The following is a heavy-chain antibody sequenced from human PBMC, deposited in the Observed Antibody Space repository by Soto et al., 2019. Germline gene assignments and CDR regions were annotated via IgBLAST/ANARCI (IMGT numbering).Heavy chain of an antibody. D-gene: IGHD3-16*01. J-gene: IGHJ4*02. CDR1: GFTFSSYG. CDR2: ISYDGSNK. CDR3: AKALWPQGFDY. V-gene: IGHV3-30*18. Sequence: QVQLVESGGGVVQPGRSLRLSCAASGFTFSSYGMHWVRQAPGKGLEWVAVISYDGSNKYYADPVKGRFTISRDNSKNTLYLQMNSLRAEDTAVYYCAKALWPQGFDYWGQGTLVTVSS.